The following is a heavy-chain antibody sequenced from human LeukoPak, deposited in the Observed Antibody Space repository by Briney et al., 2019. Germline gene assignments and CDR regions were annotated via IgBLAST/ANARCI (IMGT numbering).Heavy chain of an antibody. V-gene: IGHV1-2*02. CDR3: ACITMVRGVSSYYFDY. CDR2: MNPNSGGT. Sequence: ASVKVSCKASGYTFTVHNMHWVRHAPGQGLEWVGWMNPNSGGTNYAQKFQGRVTMTRDTAISTAYMELSRLRSDDTAVYYCACITMVRGVSSYYFDYWGQGTLVTVSS. J-gene: IGHJ4*02. D-gene: IGHD3-10*01. CDR1: GYTFTVHN.